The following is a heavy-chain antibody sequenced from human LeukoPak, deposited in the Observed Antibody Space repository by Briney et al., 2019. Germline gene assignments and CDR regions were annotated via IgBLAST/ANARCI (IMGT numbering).Heavy chain of an antibody. Sequence: PAGTLRLSCAASGFTFSSYEMNWVRQAPGKGLEWVSYISSSGTTIYYADSVKGRFTISRDNAKNSLYLQMNSLRAEDTAVYYCARCITGWDYYYMDVWGKGTTVTVSS. D-gene: IGHD1-20*01. CDR1: GFTFSSYE. J-gene: IGHJ6*03. CDR3: ARCITGWDYYYMDV. CDR2: ISSSGTTI. V-gene: IGHV3-48*03.